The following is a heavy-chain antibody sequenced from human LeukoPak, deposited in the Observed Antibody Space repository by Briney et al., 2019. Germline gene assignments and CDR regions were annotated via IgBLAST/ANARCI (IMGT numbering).Heavy chain of an antibody. V-gene: IGHV3-21*01. CDR3: ARVPADY. CDR2: ISSSSSHI. J-gene: IGHJ4*02. CDR1: GFTFSSYS. Sequence: GGSLRLSCAASGFTFSSYSMNWVRQAPGEGLEWVSSISSSSSHIYYADSVKDRFTISRDNAKNSLYLQMNSLRVEDTAVYYCARVPADYWGQGTLVTVSS.